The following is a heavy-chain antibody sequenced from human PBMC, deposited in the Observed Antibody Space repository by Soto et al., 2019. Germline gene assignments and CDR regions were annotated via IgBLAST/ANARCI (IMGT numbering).Heavy chain of an antibody. CDR3: ATELTGSSAFDI. D-gene: IGHD1-26*01. Sequence: GGSLRLSCAASGFTVSSNYMSWVRQAPGKGLAWVSVIYSGGSTYYADSVKGRFTISRDNSKNTLYLQMNSLRAEDTAVYYCATELTGSSAFDIWGQGTMVTVSS. J-gene: IGHJ3*02. V-gene: IGHV3-53*01. CDR1: GFTVSSNY. CDR2: IYSGGST.